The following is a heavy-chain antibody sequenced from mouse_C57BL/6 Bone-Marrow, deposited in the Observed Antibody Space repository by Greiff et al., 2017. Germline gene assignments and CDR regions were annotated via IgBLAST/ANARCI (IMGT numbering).Heavy chain of an antibody. CDR3: ARQLRLRDYFDY. D-gene: IGHD3-2*02. V-gene: IGHV5-6*01. CDR2: ISSGGSYT. Sequence: EVQLVESGGDLVKPGGSLKLSCAASGFTFSSYGMSWVRQTPDKRLEWVATISSGGSYTYYPDSVKGRFTISRDNAKNTLYLQMSSLKSEDTAMYYCARQLRLRDYFDYWGQSTTLTVSS. J-gene: IGHJ2*01. CDR1: GFTFSSYG.